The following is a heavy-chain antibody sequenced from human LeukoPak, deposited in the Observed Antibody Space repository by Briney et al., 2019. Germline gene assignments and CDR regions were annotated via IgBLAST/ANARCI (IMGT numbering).Heavy chain of an antibody. J-gene: IGHJ5*02. CDR2: ITSSSTYI. D-gene: IGHD3-16*01. Sequence: VGSLRLSCAASGFTFSTYNMNWVRQAPGKGLEWVSSITSSSTYIHYADSVKGRFTITRDNAKNSLYLQMNSLRAEDMAVYYCARSGGGNWFDPWGQGTLVTVSS. V-gene: IGHV3-21*01. CDR3: ARSGGGNWFDP. CDR1: GFTFSTYN.